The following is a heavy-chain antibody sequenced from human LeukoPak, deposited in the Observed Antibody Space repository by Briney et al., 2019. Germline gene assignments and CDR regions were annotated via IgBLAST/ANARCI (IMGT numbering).Heavy chain of an antibody. V-gene: IGHV4-4*07. D-gene: IGHD2-8*01. CDR1: GGSFSIYY. CDR2: IYTSGST. J-gene: IGHJ4*02. CDR3: ARPHSGTVNASTYGVIDY. Sequence: SETLSLTCTVSGGSFSIYYWSWIRQPAGKGLEYIGRIYTSGSTNYNPSLKSRVTMSVDTSKNHFSLKLSSVTAADTAMYYCARPHSGTVNASTYGVIDYWGQGTLVTVSS.